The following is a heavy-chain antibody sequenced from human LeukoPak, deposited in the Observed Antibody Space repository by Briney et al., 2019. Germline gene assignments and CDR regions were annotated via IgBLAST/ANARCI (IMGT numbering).Heavy chain of an antibody. CDR2: IRHDGSDK. D-gene: IGHD2-15*01. J-gene: IGHJ4*02. CDR1: GFTFNSYG. V-gene: IGHV3-30*02. Sequence: GGSLRLSCAASGFTFNSYGMHWVRQAPGKGLEWVAFIRHDGSDKYYADSVRGRFTISRGNSKNTVYLQMNSLRTEDTSVYYCAKERSASGGSCFLCFDDWGQGTLVTVSS. CDR3: AKERSASGGSCFLCFDD.